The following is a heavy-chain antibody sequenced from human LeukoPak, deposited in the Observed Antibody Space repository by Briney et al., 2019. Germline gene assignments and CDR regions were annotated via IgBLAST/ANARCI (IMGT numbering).Heavy chain of an antibody. CDR2: FDPEDGET. J-gene: IGHJ6*02. CDR1: GYTLTELS. Sequence: ASVKVSCKVSGYTLTELSMHWVRQAPGKGLEWMGGFDPEDGETIYAQKFQGRVTMTEDTSTDTAYMELSSLRSEDTAVYYCATENRTYYDFWSGPYYGMDVWGQGTTVTVSS. D-gene: IGHD3-3*01. CDR3: ATENRTYYDFWSGPYYGMDV. V-gene: IGHV1-24*01.